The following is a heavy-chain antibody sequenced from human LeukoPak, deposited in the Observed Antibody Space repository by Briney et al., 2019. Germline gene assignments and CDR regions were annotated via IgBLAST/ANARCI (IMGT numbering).Heavy chain of an antibody. CDR2: ISYDGSNK. CDR3: ARGPQLNY. V-gene: IGHV3-30-3*01. Sequence: PGGSLRLSCAASGFTFSSYAMHGVRQAPGKGLEWVAVISYDGSNKYYADSVKGRFTISRDNSKNTLYLQMNSLRAEDTAVYYCARGPQLNYWGQGTLVTVSS. J-gene: IGHJ4*02. CDR1: GFTFSSYA.